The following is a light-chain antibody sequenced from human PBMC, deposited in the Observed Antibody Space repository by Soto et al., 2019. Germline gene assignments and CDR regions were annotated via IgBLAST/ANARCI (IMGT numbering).Light chain of an antibody. CDR2: RNN. CDR1: SSNIGSNY. J-gene: IGLJ2*01. V-gene: IGLV1-47*01. CDR3: AAWDDSLSGHVV. Sequence: QAVVTQPPSASGTPGQRVTISCSGSSSNIGSNYVYWYQQLPGTAPKLLIYRNNQRPSGVPDRFSGSKSGTSASLAISGLLSEDEADYYCAAWDDSLSGHVVFGGGTKLTVL.